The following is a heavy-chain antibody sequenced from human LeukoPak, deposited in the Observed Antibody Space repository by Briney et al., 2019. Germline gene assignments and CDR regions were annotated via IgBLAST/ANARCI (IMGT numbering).Heavy chain of an antibody. CDR3: AKDGLGYCSSTSCYKDY. V-gene: IGHV3-23*01. Sequence: GGXLRLSCVASGFTFSSYAMSWVRQAAGKGLEWVSSTSSSGETTYYADSVKGRFTISRDNSKNTLYLQMNSLRAEDTAVYYCAKDGLGYCSSTSCYKDYWGQGTLVTVSS. CDR2: TSSSGETT. J-gene: IGHJ4*02. CDR1: GFTFSSYA. D-gene: IGHD2-2*02.